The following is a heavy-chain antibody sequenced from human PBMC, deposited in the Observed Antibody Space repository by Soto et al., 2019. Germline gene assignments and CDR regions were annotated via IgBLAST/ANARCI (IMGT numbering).Heavy chain of an antibody. CDR2: ISYDGSNK. D-gene: IGHD6-13*01. Sequence: QVQLVESGGGVVQPGRSLRLSCAASGFTFSSYAMHWVRQTPGKGLEWVAVISYDGSNKYYADSVKGRFTISRDNSKNTLYLQMTSLRAEDTAVYYCARDTVGVAAAGAVWGQGTLVTVSS. CDR1: GFTFSSYA. CDR3: ARDTVGVAAAGAV. J-gene: IGHJ4*02. V-gene: IGHV3-30-3*01.